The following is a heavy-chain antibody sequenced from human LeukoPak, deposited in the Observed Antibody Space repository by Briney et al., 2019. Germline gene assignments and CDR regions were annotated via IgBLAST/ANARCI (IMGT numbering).Heavy chain of an antibody. CDR3: ARRFVDP. D-gene: IGHD3-3*01. V-gene: IGHV4-38-2*02. J-gene: IGHJ5*02. Sequence: SETLSLTYTVSNYSISSGYYWGWIRQPPGKGLEWIGSIDHSGSTNYNPSLKSRVTISVDTSKNQFSLKLSSVTAADTAVYYCARRFVDPWGQGTLVTVSS. CDR2: IDHSGST. CDR1: NYSISSGYY.